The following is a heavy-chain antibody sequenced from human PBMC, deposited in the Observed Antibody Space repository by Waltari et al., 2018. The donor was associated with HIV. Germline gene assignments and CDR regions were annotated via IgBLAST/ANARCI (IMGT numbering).Heavy chain of an antibody. CDR2: IYYSGST. Sequence: QVQLQESGPGLVKPSETLSLTCTVSGGSISSYYWSWIRQPPGKGLEWIGYIYYSGSTNYNPSLKSRVTISVDTSKNQFSLKLSSVTAADTAVYYCARAGFPDWLLVYWGQGTLVTVSS. J-gene: IGHJ4*02. CDR1: GGSISSYY. D-gene: IGHD3-9*01. CDR3: ARAGFPDWLLVY. V-gene: IGHV4-59*01.